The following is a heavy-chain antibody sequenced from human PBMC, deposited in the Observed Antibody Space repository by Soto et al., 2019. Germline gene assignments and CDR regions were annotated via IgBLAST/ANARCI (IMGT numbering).Heavy chain of an antibody. CDR1: GGSISSSSYY. CDR2: IYYSGST. V-gene: IGHV4-39*01. CDR3: ARHVGEGEWELLRFAWFDP. Sequence: SETLSLTCTVSGGSISSSSYYWGWIRQPPGKGLEWIGSIYYSGSTYYNPSLKSRVTISVDTSKNQFSLKLSSVTAADTAVYYCARHVGEGEWELLRFAWFDPWGQVTLVSVS. J-gene: IGHJ5*02. D-gene: IGHD1-26*01.